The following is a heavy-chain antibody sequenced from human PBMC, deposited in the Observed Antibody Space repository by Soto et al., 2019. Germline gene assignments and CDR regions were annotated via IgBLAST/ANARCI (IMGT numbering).Heavy chain of an antibody. CDR1: GDRVSSNSAA. V-gene: IGHV6-1*01. Sequence: QGQLQQSGPGLVKPSQTLSLTCAISGDRVSSNSAAWNWIRQSPSRGLEWLGRTYYRSKWYNDYAVSSKRRIPTNPDTYNNQFSLQLNSVTPEDKAVYYCARDPIDCNYGGYYYYYYGMDVWGQGTTVTVSS. CDR3: ARDPIDCNYGGYYYYYYGMDV. J-gene: IGHJ6*02. D-gene: IGHD1-7*01. CDR2: TYYRSKWYN.